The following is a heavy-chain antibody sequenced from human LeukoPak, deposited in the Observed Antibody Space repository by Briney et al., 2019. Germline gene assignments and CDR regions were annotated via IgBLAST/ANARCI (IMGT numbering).Heavy chain of an antibody. CDR1: GFTFSSYQ. V-gene: IGHV3-48*04. J-gene: IGHJ6*02. CDR3: AREGYDYVWQTTEQDGMDV. Sequence: GGSLRLSCAASGFTFSSYQMIWVRQAPGKGLEGISYITYTSGTIYYADSVRGRFTISRDNAKNSLYLHMNSLRAEDTAVYYCAREGYDYVWQTTEQDGMDVWGQGTTVTVSS. CDR2: ITYTSGTI. D-gene: IGHD3-16*01.